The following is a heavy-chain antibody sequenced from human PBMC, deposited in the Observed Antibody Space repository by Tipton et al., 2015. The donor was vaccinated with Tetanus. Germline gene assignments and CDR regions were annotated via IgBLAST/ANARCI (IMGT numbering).Heavy chain of an antibody. CDR2: IYYSGST. CDR3: AREVPAAGHFDS. V-gene: IGHV4-39*07. Sequence: LRLSCTVSGGSISTRNCFWGWIRQAPGKGLEWIGNIYYSGSTDYNPSLKSRVAISADTSKNQFSLRLSSVTAADTAIYYCAREVPAAGHFDSWGQGTLVIVSS. D-gene: IGHD2-2*01. J-gene: IGHJ4*02. CDR1: GGSISTRNCF.